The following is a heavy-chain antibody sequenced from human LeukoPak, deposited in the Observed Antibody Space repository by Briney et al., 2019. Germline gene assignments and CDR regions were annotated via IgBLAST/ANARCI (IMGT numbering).Heavy chain of an antibody. J-gene: IGHJ1*01. D-gene: IGHD5-18*01. CDR2: ISGSGGST. CDR3: AKGYSYGYSSLFQH. V-gene: IGHV3-23*01. Sequence: PGASLRLSCAASGFTFSSYAMSWVRQAPGKGLEGVSAISGSGGSTYYADSVKGRFTTSRDNSKNTLYLQMNSLRAEDTAVYYCAKGYSYGYSSLFQHWGQGTLVTVSS. CDR1: GFTFSSYA.